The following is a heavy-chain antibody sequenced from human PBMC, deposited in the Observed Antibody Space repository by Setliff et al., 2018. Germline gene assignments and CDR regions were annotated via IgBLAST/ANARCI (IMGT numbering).Heavy chain of an antibody. D-gene: IGHD4-4*01. V-gene: IGHV7-4-1*02. J-gene: IGHJ6*03. Sequence: GASVKVSCKASGYAFTTYAITWMRQAPGQGLEWMGWINTNTGNPSYAQGFTGRFVFSLDTSVSTAYLQISSLKAEDTAVYYCARASRFGTTVYRGYYYMDVWGKGTTVTVSS. CDR1: GYAFTTYA. CDR2: INTNTGNP. CDR3: ARASRFGTTVYRGYYYMDV.